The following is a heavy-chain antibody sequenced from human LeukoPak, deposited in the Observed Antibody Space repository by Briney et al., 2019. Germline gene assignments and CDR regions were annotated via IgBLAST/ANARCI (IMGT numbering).Heavy chain of an antibody. V-gene: IGHV1-69*05. CDR1: GGTFSSYA. CDR3: ARARGGTAVVTLHDGAFDI. CDR2: IIPIFGTA. J-gene: IGHJ3*02. D-gene: IGHD4-23*01. Sequence: SVKVSCKASGGTFSSYAISWVRQAPGQGLEWMGGIIPIFGTANYAQKFQGRVTITTDESTSTAYMELSSLRSEDTAVYYCARARGGTAVVTLHDGAFDIWGQGTMVTVSS.